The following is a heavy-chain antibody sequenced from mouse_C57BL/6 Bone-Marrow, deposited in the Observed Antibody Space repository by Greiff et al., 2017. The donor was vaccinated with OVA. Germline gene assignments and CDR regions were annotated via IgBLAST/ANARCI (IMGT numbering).Heavy chain of an antibody. Sequence: EVQVVESGEGLVKPGGSLKLSCAASGFTFSSYAMSWVRQTPEKRLEWVAYISSGGDYIYYADTVKGRFTISRDNARNTLYLQMSSLKSEDTAMEYCTREYYGSRDYWGQGTTLTVSS. CDR1: GFTFSSYA. CDR2: ISSGGDYI. D-gene: IGHD1-1*01. V-gene: IGHV5-9-1*02. CDR3: TREYYGSRDY. J-gene: IGHJ2*01.